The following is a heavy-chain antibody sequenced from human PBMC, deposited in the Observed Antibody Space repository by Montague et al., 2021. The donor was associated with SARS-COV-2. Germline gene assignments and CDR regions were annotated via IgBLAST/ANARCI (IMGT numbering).Heavy chain of an antibody. CDR3: ARAVAAVGGPVDYYYFDGMDV. D-gene: IGHD6-13*01. CDR2: INSHSGGT. Sequence: VKVSCKASGYIFTGHYVLWVRQAPGPGLEWMGWINSHSGGTQYAQKFQGRVTLTRDTSINTAYMELSRLRFDDTAVYYCARAVAAVGGPVDYYYFDGMDVWGQGTTVTVSS. J-gene: IGHJ6*02. V-gene: IGHV1-2*02. CDR1: GYIFTGHY.